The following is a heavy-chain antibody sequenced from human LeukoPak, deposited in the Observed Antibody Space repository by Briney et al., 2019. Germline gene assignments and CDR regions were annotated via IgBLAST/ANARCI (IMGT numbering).Heavy chain of an antibody. V-gene: IGHV1-2*02. D-gene: IGHD3-22*01. J-gene: IGHJ4*02. Sequence: ASVKVSCKASGYTFTGYYMHWVRQAPGQGLEWMGWINPNSGGTNYAQKFQGRVTMTRDTSTSTAYMELSRLRSDDTAVYYCATVYDSSGYTFDYWGQGTLVTVSS. CDR2: INPNSGGT. CDR1: GYTFTGYY. CDR3: ATVYDSSGYTFDY.